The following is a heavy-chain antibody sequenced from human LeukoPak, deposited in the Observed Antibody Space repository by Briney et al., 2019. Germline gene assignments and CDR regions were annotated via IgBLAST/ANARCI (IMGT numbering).Heavy chain of an antibody. CDR1: GGYLSAYD. Sequence: SETLSLTCTVSGGYLSAYDWSWIRQPAGKGLEWNGHIYTSGSTKYNPSLKSRVTMSVDTSKNQFSLKLTSVTAADTAVYYCAKDPMALTDYWGQGTLVTVSS. D-gene: IGHD3-10*01. CDR2: IYTSGST. V-gene: IGHV4-4*07. J-gene: IGHJ4*02. CDR3: AKDPMALTDY.